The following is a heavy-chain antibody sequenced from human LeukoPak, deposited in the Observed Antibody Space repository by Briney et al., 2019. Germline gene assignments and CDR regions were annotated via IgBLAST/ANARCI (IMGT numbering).Heavy chain of an antibody. Sequence: SETLSLTCTVSGYSISSGYYWGWIRQPPGKGLEWIGSIYHSGSTYYNPSLKSRVTISVDTSKNQFSLKLSSVTAADTAVYYCARAQPSYCGGDCPPGFRYWGQGTLVTVSS. CDR1: GYSISSGYY. CDR3: ARAQPSYCGGDCPPGFRY. CDR2: IYHSGST. D-gene: IGHD2-21*02. J-gene: IGHJ4*02. V-gene: IGHV4-38-2*02.